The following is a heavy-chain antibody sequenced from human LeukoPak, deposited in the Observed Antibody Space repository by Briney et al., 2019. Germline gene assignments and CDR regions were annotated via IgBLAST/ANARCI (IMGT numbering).Heavy chain of an antibody. J-gene: IGHJ6*03. CDR2: ISGSGDDT. CDR3: AKMRSHYYYMDV. CDR1: GFTSGSYA. V-gene: IGHV3-23*01. Sequence: GGSLRLSCAGSGFTSGSYAMSWFRRAPGKGREGVSAISGSGDDTYYADPVTGRFTISSDNSKNTLFLQMNSLRAEDTAVYYCAKMRSHYYYMDVWGKGTTVAVSS.